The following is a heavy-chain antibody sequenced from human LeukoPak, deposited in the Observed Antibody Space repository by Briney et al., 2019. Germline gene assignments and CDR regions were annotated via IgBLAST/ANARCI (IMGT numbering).Heavy chain of an antibody. CDR3: AKVRDSSGYYSPYYFDY. J-gene: IGHJ4*02. Sequence: GGSLRLSCAASGFTFSSYAMSWVRQAPGKGLEWVSAISGSGGSTYYADSVKGRFTISRDNSKNTLYLQMNSLRAEDTAVYYCAKVRDSSGYYSPYYFDYWGQGTLVTVYS. V-gene: IGHV3-23*01. CDR2: ISGSGGST. D-gene: IGHD3-22*01. CDR1: GFTFSSYA.